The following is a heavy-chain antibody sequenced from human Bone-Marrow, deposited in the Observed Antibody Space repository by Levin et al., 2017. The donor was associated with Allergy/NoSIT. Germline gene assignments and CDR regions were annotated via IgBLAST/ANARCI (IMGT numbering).Heavy chain of an antibody. Sequence: GGSLRLSCAASGFTFSSYGMHWVRQAPGKGLEWVAVIWYDGSNKYYADSVKGRFTISRDNSKNTLYLQMNSLRAEDTAVYYCASAGGYSGYDRNWFDPWGQGTLVTVSS. V-gene: IGHV3-33*01. CDR1: GFTFSSYG. D-gene: IGHD5-12*01. J-gene: IGHJ5*02. CDR2: IWYDGSNK. CDR3: ASAGGYSGYDRNWFDP.